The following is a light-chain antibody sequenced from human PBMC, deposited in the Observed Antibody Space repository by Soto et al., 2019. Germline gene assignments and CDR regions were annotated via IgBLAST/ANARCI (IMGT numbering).Light chain of an antibody. CDR3: QTWGTGFSVV. J-gene: IGLJ2*01. V-gene: IGLV4-69*01. Sequence: QSVLTQSPSASASLGASVKLTCTLSSGHSSYAIAWHQQQPETGPRYLMKLNSDGSHNKGDGIPDRFSGSSSGAERYLTISILQSEDEADYYCQTWGTGFSVVFGGGTKLTVL. CDR2: LNSDGSH. CDR1: SGHSSYA.